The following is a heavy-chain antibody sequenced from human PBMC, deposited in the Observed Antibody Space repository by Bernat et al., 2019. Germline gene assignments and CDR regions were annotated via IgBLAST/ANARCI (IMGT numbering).Heavy chain of an antibody. CDR3: ARDRRSGGSPRVAFDI. J-gene: IGHJ3*02. Sequence: QVQLVQSGAEVKKPGASVKVSCKASGYTFTSYGISWVRQAPGQGLEWMGWSSAYNGNTNYAQKLQGRVSMTTDTSTSTAYMELRGLRSDDTAVYYCARDRRSGGSPRVAFDIWGQGTMVTVSS. V-gene: IGHV1-18*01. CDR1: GYTFTSYG. D-gene: IGHD2-15*01. CDR2: SSAYNGNT.